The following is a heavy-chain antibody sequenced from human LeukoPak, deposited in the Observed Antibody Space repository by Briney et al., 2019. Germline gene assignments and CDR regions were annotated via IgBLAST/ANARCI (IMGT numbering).Heavy chain of an antibody. J-gene: IGHJ3*02. CDR3: ASTPRVTYDSSGYSDAFDI. CDR1: GGSISSYY. V-gene: IGHV4-59*08. Sequence: SETLSLTCTVSGGSISSYYWSWIRQPPGKGLEWIGYIYYSGSTNYNPSLKSRVTISVDTSKNQFSLKLSSVTAADTAVYYCASTPRVTYDSSGYSDAFDIWGQGAMVTVSS. D-gene: IGHD3-22*01. CDR2: IYYSGST.